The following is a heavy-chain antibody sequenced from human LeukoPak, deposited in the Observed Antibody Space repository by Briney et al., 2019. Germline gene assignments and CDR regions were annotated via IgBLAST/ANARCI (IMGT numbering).Heavy chain of an antibody. Sequence: GGSLRLSCAASGFTFRNYVIHWVRQAPGKGPEWVANVNRDGSETYYLDSVKGRFTISRDNAKNSLYLQMNSLRAEDTALYYCVRNNAMDVWGQGTTVIVSS. CDR2: VNRDGSET. CDR3: VRNNAMDV. J-gene: IGHJ6*02. CDR1: GFTFRNYV. V-gene: IGHV3-7*03. D-gene: IGHD2-8*01.